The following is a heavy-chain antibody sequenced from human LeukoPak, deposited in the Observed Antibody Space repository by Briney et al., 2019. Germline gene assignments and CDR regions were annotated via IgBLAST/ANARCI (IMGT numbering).Heavy chain of an antibody. CDR1: GGTFSSYA. Sequence: ASVKVSCKASGGTFSSYAISWVRQAPGQGLEWMGRIIPILGIANYAQKFQGRVTITADKSTSTAYMELSSLRSEDTAVYYCARDRTITMIVVAHHRGAFDIWGQGTMVTVSS. V-gene: IGHV1-69*04. D-gene: IGHD3-22*01. CDR3: ARDRTITMIVVAHHRGAFDI. CDR2: IIPILGIA. J-gene: IGHJ3*02.